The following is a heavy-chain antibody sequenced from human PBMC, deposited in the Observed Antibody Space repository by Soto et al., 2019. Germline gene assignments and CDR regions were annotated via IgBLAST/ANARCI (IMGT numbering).Heavy chain of an antibody. CDR1: GFTFSSYA. J-gene: IGHJ4*02. CDR2: ISGSGGST. D-gene: IGHD3-22*01. CDR3: AKSMTSWSPFDY. Sequence: EVQLLESGGGLVQPGGSLRLSCAASGFTFSSYAMSWVRQAPGKGLEWVSAISGSGGSTYYADSVKGRFTISRDNSKNPLYLQMNSLRAEDKDVYYSAKSMTSWSPFDYWGQGTLVTVSS. V-gene: IGHV3-23*01.